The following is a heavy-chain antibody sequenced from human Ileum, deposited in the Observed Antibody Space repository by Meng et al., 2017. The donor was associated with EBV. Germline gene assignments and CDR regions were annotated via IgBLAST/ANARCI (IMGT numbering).Heavy chain of an antibody. V-gene: IGHV4-34*01. CDR3: ARYGSGSPGLPWNFSI. J-gene: IGHJ2*01. Sequence: QVHLQQWGTGLLKPSEPLSLTCVVYGGSFSPYYWSWLRQSPEKGLEWIGEISHSGTTKYNPSLQSRVTISMDTSKNQFSLQLNSVTAADTGVYYCARYGSGSPGLPWNFSIWGRGTLVTVSS. CDR1: GGSFSPYY. D-gene: IGHD3-10*01. CDR2: ISHSGTT.